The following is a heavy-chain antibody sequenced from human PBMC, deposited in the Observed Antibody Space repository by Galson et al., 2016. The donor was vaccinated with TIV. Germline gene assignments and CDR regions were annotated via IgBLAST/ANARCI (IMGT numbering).Heavy chain of an antibody. J-gene: IGHJ4*02. CDR1: GGTFSSYG. CDR2: IIPILGLT. CDR3: ARPPYCGGECYKYVY. D-gene: IGHD2-21*01. V-gene: IGHV1-69*04. Sequence: SVKVSCKASGGTFSSYGISWVRQAPGQGPECMGRIIPILGLTNYAQKFQGRVTITRDTSASTAYMELSSLRSEDTAVFYCARPPYCGGECYKYVYWGQGTLITVSS.